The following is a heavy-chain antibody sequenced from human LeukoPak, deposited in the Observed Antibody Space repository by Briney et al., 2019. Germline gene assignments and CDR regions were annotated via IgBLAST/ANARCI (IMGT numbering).Heavy chain of an antibody. CDR2: IYNSGGT. D-gene: IGHD3-10*01. CDR3: ARAYDYYGSGIGVNFDY. CDR1: GGSVSYYY. Sequence: SETLSLTCTVSGGSVSYYYWSWIRQPPGKGLEWIGYIYNSGGTNYNPSLKSRVTISIDTSKNQFSLKLNSVTAADTAVYYCARAYDYYGSGIGVNFDYWGQGTLVTVSS. J-gene: IGHJ4*02. V-gene: IGHV4-59*02.